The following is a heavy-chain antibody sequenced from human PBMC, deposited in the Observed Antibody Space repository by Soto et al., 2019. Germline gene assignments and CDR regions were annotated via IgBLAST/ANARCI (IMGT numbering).Heavy chain of an antibody. CDR1: GGSFSGYY. CDR3: AREAGSLYYYYYLDV. J-gene: IGHJ6*03. CDR2: INHSGST. V-gene: IGHV4-34*01. D-gene: IGHD6-19*01. Sequence: SETLSLTCAVYGGSFSGYYWSWIRQPPGKGLEWIGEINHSGSTNYNPSLKSRVTISVDTSKNQFSLKLSSVTAADTAVYYCAREAGSLYYYYYLDVWGKGPTVTVSS.